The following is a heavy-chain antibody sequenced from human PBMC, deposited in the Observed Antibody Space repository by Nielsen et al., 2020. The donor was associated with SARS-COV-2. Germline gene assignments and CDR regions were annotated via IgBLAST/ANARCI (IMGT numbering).Heavy chain of an antibody. Sequence: GESLKISCAASGFTFSSYGMHWVRQAPGKGLEWVAVISYDGSNKYYADSVKGRFTISRDNSKNTLYLQMNSLRAEDTAVYYCAKDGKAKYYYYGMDVWGQGTTVTVSS. CDR1: GFTFSSYG. CDR2: ISYDGSNK. CDR3: AKDGKAKYYYYGMDV. J-gene: IGHJ6*02. V-gene: IGHV3-30*18.